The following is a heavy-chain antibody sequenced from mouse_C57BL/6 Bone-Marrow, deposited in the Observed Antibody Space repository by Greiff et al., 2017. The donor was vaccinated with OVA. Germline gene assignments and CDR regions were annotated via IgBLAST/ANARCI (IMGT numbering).Heavy chain of an antibody. CDR1: GFTFSSYG. CDR2: ISSGGSYT. J-gene: IGHJ3*01. Sequence: DVQLVESGGDLVKPGGSLKLSCAASGFTFSSYGMSWVRQTPDKRLEWVATISSGGSYTYYPDSVKGRFTISRDNAKNTLYLQMSSLKSEDTAMYYCARRGRDGYPAWFAYWGQGTLVTVSA. CDR3: ARRGRDGYPAWFAY. V-gene: IGHV5-6*02. D-gene: IGHD2-3*01.